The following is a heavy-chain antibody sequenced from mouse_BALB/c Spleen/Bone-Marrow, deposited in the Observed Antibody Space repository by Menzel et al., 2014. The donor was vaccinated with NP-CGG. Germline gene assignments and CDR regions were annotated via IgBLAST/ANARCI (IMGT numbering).Heavy chain of an antibody. CDR1: GFTFSDYY. CDR2: ISDGGTYT. D-gene: IGHD2-3*01. V-gene: IGHV5-4*02. Sequence: EVMLVESGGGLVKPGGSLKLSCAASGFTFSDYYMYWVRQTPEKRLEWVATISDGGTYTYYSDSMKGRFTISRDNARNNLYLQMSSLKSEDTAMYYCARDKGGYYVGGFAYWGQGTLVTVSA. CDR3: ARDKGGYYVGGFAY. J-gene: IGHJ3*01.